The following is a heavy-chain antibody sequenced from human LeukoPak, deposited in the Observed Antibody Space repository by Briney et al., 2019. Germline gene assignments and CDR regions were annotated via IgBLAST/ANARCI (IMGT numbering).Heavy chain of an antibody. Sequence: GGSLRLSCAASGFTFSSYAMSWVRQPPGKGLEWVSAISGSGGSTYYADSVKGRFTISRDNSKNTLYLQMNSLRAEDTAVYYCTTRLSVLLWFGESPGDYWGQGTLVTVSS. CDR3: TTRLSVLLWFGESPGDY. J-gene: IGHJ4*02. CDR1: GFTFSSYA. D-gene: IGHD3-10*01. CDR2: ISGSGGST. V-gene: IGHV3-23*01.